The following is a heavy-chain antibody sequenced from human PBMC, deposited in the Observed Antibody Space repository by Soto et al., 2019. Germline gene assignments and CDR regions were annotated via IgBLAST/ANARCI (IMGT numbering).Heavy chain of an antibody. CDR3: VAYDPLDY. CDR1: GFTFSSNA. J-gene: IGHJ4*02. V-gene: IGHV3-23*01. CDR2: IRNSGETT. Sequence: VQLLESGGGLAQPGGSLRLSCAASGFTFSSNAMSWVRQAPGKGLEWVSSIRNSGETTYYADSVKGRFTISRDNSKNTLYLRMNSLRADDTAVYYCVAYDPLDYWGQGTLVTVSS. D-gene: IGHD5-12*01.